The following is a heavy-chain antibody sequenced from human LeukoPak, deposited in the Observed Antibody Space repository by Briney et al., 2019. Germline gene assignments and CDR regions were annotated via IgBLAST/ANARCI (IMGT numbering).Heavy chain of an antibody. CDR1: GGSISSYY. Sequence: SETLSLTCTVSGGSISSYYWSWIRQPPGKGLEWIGYIYYSGSTNYNPSPKSRVTISVDTSKNQFSLKLSSVTAADTAVYYCARSTTVVTPFDYWGQGTLVTVSS. V-gene: IGHV4-59*08. D-gene: IGHD4-23*01. CDR2: IYYSGST. CDR3: ARSTTVVTPFDY. J-gene: IGHJ4*02.